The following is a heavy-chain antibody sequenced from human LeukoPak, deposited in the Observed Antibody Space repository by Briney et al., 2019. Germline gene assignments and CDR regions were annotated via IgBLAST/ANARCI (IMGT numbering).Heavy chain of an antibody. J-gene: IGHJ5*02. CDR3: ARVRSGGSCYSCWLDP. CDR2: INPNSGGT. Sequence: ASVKVSRKASGYAFTGYYMHWVRQAPGQGLEWMGWINPNSGGTNYAQKFQGRVTMTRDTSISTAYMELSRLRSDDTAVYYCARVRSGGSCYSCWLDPWGQGTLVTVSS. D-gene: IGHD2-15*01. V-gene: IGHV1-2*02. CDR1: GYAFTGYY.